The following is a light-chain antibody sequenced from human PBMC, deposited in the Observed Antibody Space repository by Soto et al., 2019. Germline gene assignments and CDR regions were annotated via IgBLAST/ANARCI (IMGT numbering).Light chain of an antibody. CDR2: DVS. J-gene: IGLJ1*01. CDR3: SSYTSSSTLSTYV. CDR1: SSDDGGYNY. V-gene: IGLV2-14*03. Sequence: QSALTQSASVSGSPGQSITISCTGTSSDDGGYNYVSWYQHHPGKAPKLMIYDVSNRPSGVSNRFSGSKSGNTASLIISGLQAEDEADYYCSSYTSSSTLSTYVFGTGTKLTVL.